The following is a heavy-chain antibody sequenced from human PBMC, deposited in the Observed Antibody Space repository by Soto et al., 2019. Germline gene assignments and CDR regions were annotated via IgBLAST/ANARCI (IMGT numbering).Heavy chain of an antibody. CDR1: GFTFDDYA. V-gene: IGHV3-9*01. D-gene: IGHD3-3*01. Sequence: EVHLVESGGGLVQPGRSLRLSCAASGFTFDDYAMHWVRQVPGKGLEWVSSISWNSGNIVYADSVKGRFTISRDSANNSLYLQMNSQKTEDTALYYCAKGAVTSIFAYFDYWGQGTLVTVSS. CDR2: ISWNSGNI. J-gene: IGHJ4*02. CDR3: AKGAVTSIFAYFDY.